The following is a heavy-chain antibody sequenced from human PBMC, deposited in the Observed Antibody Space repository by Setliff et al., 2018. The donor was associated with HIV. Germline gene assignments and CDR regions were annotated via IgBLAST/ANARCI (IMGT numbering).Heavy chain of an antibody. J-gene: IGHJ6*02. CDR2: INPNSGGT. CDR3: ARDKENYYYGMDV. V-gene: IGHV1-2*04. Sequence: GASVKVSCKASGYTFTGYYMHWVRQAPGQGLEWMGWINPNSGGTNYAQKFQGWVTVTRDTSISTAYMELSRLRSDDTAVYYCARDKENYYYGMDVWGQGTAVTVSS. CDR1: GYTFTGYY.